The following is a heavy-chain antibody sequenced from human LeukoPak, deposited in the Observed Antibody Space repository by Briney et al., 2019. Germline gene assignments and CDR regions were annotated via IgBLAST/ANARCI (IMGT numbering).Heavy chain of an antibody. Sequence: SETLSLTCTVSGGSINTYFWSWIRQPQGKGLGWMGYIYYSGSTNYNPSLKSRVTISVDTSKNQFSLKLRSVTAADTAVYYCARGVTGGWYGDFQHWGQGTLVTVSS. J-gene: IGHJ1*01. CDR3: ARGVTGGWYGDFQH. V-gene: IGHV4-59*01. CDR2: IYYSGST. D-gene: IGHD6-19*01. CDR1: GGSINTYF.